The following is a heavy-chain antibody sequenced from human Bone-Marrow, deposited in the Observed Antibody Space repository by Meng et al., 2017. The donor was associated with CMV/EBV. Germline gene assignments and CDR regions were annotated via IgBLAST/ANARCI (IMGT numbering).Heavy chain of an antibody. V-gene: IGHV3-38-3*01. CDR2: ISGGST. CDR1: GFTVSSNE. Sequence: GESLKISCAASGFTVSSNEMSWVRQAPGKGLEWVSSISGGSTYYADSRKGRFTISRDNSKNTLHLQMNSLRAEDTAVYYCVRRWGYGDRDRHFDYWGQGTLVTVSS. J-gene: IGHJ4*02. D-gene: IGHD7-27*01. CDR3: VRRWGYGDRDRHFDY.